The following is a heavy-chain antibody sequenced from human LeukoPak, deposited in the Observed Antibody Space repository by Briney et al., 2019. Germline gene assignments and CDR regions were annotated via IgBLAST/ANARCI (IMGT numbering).Heavy chain of an antibody. Sequence: ASVKVSCKASGYTFTSYGISWVRQAPGQGLEWMGWISAYNGNTNYAQKLQGRVTMTTDTSTSTAYMELRSLRSDDTAVYYCARAYSANIVVVPAAMSYYYYYYMDVWGKGTTVTVSS. CDR3: ARAYSANIVVVPAAMSYYYYYYMDV. CDR2: ISAYNGNT. J-gene: IGHJ6*03. V-gene: IGHV1-18*01. CDR1: GYTFTSYG. D-gene: IGHD2-2*01.